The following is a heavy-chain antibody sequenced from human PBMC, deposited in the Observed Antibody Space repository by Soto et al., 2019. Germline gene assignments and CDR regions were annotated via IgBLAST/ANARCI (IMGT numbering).Heavy chain of an antibody. CDR1: GFTFSSYW. CDR2: IKQDGSEK. J-gene: IGHJ4*02. V-gene: IGHV3-7*01. CDR3: ARGGTGYDFWSGYYQGFDY. Sequence: EVQLVESGGGLVQPGGSLRLSCAASGFTFSSYWMSWVRQAPGKGLEWVANIKQDGSEKYYVDSVKGRFTISRDNAKNSLYLQMNGLRAEDTAVYYCARGGTGYDFWSGYYQGFDYWGQGTLVTVSS. D-gene: IGHD3-3*01.